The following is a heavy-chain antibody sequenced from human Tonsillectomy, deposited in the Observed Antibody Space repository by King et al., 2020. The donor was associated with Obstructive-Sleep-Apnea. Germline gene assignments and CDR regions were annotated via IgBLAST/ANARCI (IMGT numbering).Heavy chain of an antibody. V-gene: IGHV3-9*01. CDR2: ISWNGNRE. Sequence: QLVQSGGGLVQPGGSLRLSCAASGFTFDDYAMHWVRQAPGKGLEWGSSISWNGNREVYAASVRGRFTISRDNAKNSLYLQMDSLRVDDTALYYCTKDIRNAPGIAYYFDSWGQGTLVSVSS. J-gene: IGHJ4*02. CDR1: GFTFDDYA. D-gene: IGHD6-13*01. CDR3: TKDIRNAPGIAYYFDS.